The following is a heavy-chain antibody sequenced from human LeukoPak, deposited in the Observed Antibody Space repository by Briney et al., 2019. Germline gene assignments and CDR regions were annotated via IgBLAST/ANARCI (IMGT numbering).Heavy chain of an antibody. CDR1: GFTFSTYS. D-gene: IGHD6-13*01. Sequence: PGGSLRLSCAASGFTFSTYSMTWVRQAPGKGLEWISYISGSSSNIYYADSVKGRFTISRDNAKNSLYLQMNSLRDEDTAVYYCARDHYSRNDYWGQGTLITVSS. CDR3: ARDHYSRNDY. V-gene: IGHV3-48*02. J-gene: IGHJ4*02. CDR2: ISGSSSNI.